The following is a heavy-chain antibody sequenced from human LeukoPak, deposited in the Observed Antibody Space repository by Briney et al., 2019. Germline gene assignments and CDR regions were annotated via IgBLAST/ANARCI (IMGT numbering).Heavy chain of an antibody. Sequence: PETLSLTCTVSGGSISSSSYYWGWIRQPPGKGLEWIGSIYYSGSTYYNPSLKSRVTISVDTSKNQFSLKLSSVTAADTAVYYCARKPQPYYYGSGRYFDYWGQGTLVTVSS. CDR1: GGSISSSSYY. CDR2: IYYSGST. V-gene: IGHV4-39*07. J-gene: IGHJ4*02. CDR3: ARKPQPYYYGSGRYFDY. D-gene: IGHD3-10*01.